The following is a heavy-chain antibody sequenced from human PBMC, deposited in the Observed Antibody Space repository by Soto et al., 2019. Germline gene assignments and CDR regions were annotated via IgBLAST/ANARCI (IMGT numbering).Heavy chain of an antibody. D-gene: IGHD3-3*01. V-gene: IGHV1-69*06. CDR2: IIPIFGTA. CDR3: ARVSFGFLEPGRYYYYGMDV. Sequence: VPRLPSLGSFRRYAIIWVRQAPGQALEGMGGIIPIFGTANYAQKFQGKITIPADKSTSTAYMEMSSLRSEDTAVYDCARVSFGFLEPGRYYYYGMDVWGQGTTVTVSS. J-gene: IGHJ6*02. CDR1: LGSFRRYA.